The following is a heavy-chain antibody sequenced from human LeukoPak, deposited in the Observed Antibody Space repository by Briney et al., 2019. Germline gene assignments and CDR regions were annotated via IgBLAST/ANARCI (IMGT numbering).Heavy chain of an antibody. CDR2: IPYDGSNK. CDR3: AKRNNLDYGDFDY. J-gene: IGHJ4*02. Sequence: GGSLRLSCAASGFTFSSYAMHWVRQAPGKGLEWVAVIPYDGSNKYYADSVKGRFTISRDNSKNTLYLQMNSLRAEDTAVYYCAKRNNLDYGDFDYWGQGTLVTVSS. V-gene: IGHV3-30*04. D-gene: IGHD4-17*01. CDR1: GFTFSSYA.